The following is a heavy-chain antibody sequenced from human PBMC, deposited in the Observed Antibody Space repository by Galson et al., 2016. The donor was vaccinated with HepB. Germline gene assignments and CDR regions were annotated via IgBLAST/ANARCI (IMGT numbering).Heavy chain of an antibody. CDR1: GFTFGDHA. CDR2: IRSNPFGGTT. V-gene: IGHV3-49*04. D-gene: IGHD3-22*01. Sequence: SLRLSCAASGFTFGDHAMSWVRQAPGKGLEWVGFIRSNPFGGTTEYAASVKGRFTISRDDSKRIAYLQMNSLKTEDTAVYYCTRGPPQYYSDSSGYYLFDFWGQGTLVTVSS. J-gene: IGHJ4*02. CDR3: TRGPPQYYSDSSGYYLFDF.